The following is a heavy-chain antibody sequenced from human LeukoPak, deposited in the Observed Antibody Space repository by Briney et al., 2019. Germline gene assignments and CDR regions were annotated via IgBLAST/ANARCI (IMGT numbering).Heavy chain of an antibody. J-gene: IGHJ5*02. Sequence: SETLSLTCAVYGGSFSGYYWSWIRQPPGKGLEWLGEINHSGSTNYNPSLKSRVTISVDTSKNQFSLQLNSVTPEDTAVYYCARAGRLYNHSGSYYPNWFDPWGQGTLVTVSS. D-gene: IGHD1-26*01. CDR2: INHSGST. V-gene: IGHV4-34*01. CDR1: GGSFSGYY. CDR3: ARAGRLYNHSGSYYPNWFDP.